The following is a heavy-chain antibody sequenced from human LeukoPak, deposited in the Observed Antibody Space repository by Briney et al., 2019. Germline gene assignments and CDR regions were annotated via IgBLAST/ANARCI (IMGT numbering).Heavy chain of an antibody. J-gene: IGHJ6*03. D-gene: IGHD6-19*01. Sequence: GGSLRLSCAASGFTFSSYEMNWVRQAPGKGLEWVSAISGSGGSTYYADSVKGRFTISRDNSKNTLYLQMNSLRAEDTAVYYCANSGYSSGWLYYYYYMDVWGKGTTVTISS. CDR1: GFTFSSYE. CDR3: ANSGYSSGWLYYYYYMDV. CDR2: ISGSGGST. V-gene: IGHV3-23*01.